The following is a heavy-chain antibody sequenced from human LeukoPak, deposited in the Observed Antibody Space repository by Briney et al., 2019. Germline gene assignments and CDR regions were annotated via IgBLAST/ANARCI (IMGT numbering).Heavy chain of an antibody. J-gene: IGHJ5*02. CDR1: GYTFSRSG. Sequence: ASVKVSCKASGYTFSRSGISWLQQAPGQGLEWMGWINHNGKTNTAQKFPGRVTMTTDTSTTTAFMEVSSLTSDVTAVYSCARDSDSVYPPPKFDPWGQGTLVTVSS. CDR2: INHNGKT. V-gene: IGHV1-18*01. CDR3: ARDSDSVYPPPKFDP. D-gene: IGHD5/OR15-5a*01.